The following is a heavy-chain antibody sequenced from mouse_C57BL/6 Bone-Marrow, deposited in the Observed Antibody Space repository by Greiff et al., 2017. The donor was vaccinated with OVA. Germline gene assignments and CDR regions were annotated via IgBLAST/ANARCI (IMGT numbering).Heavy chain of an antibody. Sequence: QVQLKESGPGLVQPSQSLSITCTVSGFSLTSYGVHWVRQSPGKGLEWLGVIWRGGSTDYNAAFISSLSISKDNSKSQVFCKMNSLQADDTAIYCCARSSLDYRGQGTTLTVSS. CDR3: ARSSLDY. V-gene: IGHV2-2*01. J-gene: IGHJ2*01. CDR2: IWRGGST. CDR1: GFSLTSYG.